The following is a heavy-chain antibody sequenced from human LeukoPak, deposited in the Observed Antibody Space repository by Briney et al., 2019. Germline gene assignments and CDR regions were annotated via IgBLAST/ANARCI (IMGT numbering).Heavy chain of an antibody. CDR1: GGSISSSSYY. D-gene: IGHD1-26*01. V-gene: IGHV4-39*01. Sequence: SETLSLTCPVSGGSISSSSYYWGWIRQPPGKGLEWIGSIYYSGSTYYNPSLKSRVTISVDTSKNQFSLKLSSVTAADTAVYYCARHKWELRTDWFDPWGQGTLVTVSS. CDR3: ARHKWELRTDWFDP. J-gene: IGHJ5*02. CDR2: IYYSGST.